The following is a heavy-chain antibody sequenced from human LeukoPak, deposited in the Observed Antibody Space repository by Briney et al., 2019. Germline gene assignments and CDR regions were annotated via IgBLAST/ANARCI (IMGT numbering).Heavy chain of an antibody. V-gene: IGHV1-24*01. Sequence: ASVKVSCKASGGTFSSYAISWVRQAPGQGLEWMGGFDPEDGETIYAQKFQGRVTMTEDTSTDTAYMELSSLRSEDTAVYYCANLPVSQPTKDYWGQGTLVTVSS. D-gene: IGHD1-1*01. CDR1: GGTFSSYA. CDR3: ANLPVSQPTKDY. CDR2: FDPEDGET. J-gene: IGHJ4*02.